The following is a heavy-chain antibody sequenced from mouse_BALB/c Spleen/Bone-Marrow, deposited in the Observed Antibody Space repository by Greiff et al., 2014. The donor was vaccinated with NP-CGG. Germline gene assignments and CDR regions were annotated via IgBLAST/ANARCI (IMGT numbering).Heavy chain of an antibody. V-gene: IGHV1S81*02. CDR2: INPSNGRT. CDR3: AGPFDY. CDR1: GYTFTSYW. Sequence: VQLQQSGAELVKPGASVKLSCKASGYTFTSYWMHWVKQRPGQGLEWIGEINPSNGRTNYNEKFKSKATLTVDKSSSTAYMQLSSLTSEDSAVYYGAGPFDYWGQGTTLTASS. J-gene: IGHJ2*01.